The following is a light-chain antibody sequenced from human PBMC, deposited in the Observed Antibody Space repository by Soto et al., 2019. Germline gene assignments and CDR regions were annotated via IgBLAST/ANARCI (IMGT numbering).Light chain of an antibody. CDR3: HSRA. Sequence: DIQLTQTHSTLSESVGDEVTITCRASQTISRWLAWYQQKPGRAPKLLIYDASTLESGVPSRFSGSGSETEFTLTISRLQPDDFATYFCHSRAFGQGTRLEI. CDR2: DAS. V-gene: IGKV1-5*01. CDR1: QTISRW. J-gene: IGKJ5*01.